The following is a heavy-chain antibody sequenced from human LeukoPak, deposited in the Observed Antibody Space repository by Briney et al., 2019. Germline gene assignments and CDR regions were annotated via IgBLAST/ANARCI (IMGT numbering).Heavy chain of an antibody. CDR1: GFTVTAND. Sequence: GGSLRLSCAASGFTVTANDMTWVRQAPGKGLEWVSVIYIDGSKYYADSVKGRFTISRDTSTNTVFLQMNSLRPEDTAVYYCARLHYYYMDIWGTGTTVTVSS. J-gene: IGHJ6*03. CDR3: ARLHYYYMDI. V-gene: IGHV3-66*02. CDR2: IYIDGSK.